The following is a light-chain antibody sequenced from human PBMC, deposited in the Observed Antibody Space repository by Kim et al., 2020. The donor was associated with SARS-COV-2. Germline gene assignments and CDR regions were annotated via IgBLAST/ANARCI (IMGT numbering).Light chain of an antibody. V-gene: IGLV3-25*03. CDR1: ALPKQF. CDR3: QSADISGTSWI. J-gene: IGLJ2*01. CDR2: RDK. Sequence: SLGQTARITCSVEALPKQFGYWYQQRPGRAPILVLYRDKERPSWIPERFSGSRSGTTLTLTITGVQTEDEADYFCQSADISGTSWIFGGGTQLTVL.